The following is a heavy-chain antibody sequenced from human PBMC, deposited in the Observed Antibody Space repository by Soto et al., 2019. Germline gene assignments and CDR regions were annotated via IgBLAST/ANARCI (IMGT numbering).Heavy chain of an antibody. CDR1: GGSFSGYY. CDR3: ASGDFWNYCHGKDV. CDR2: INHSGST. J-gene: IGHJ6*02. V-gene: IGHV4-34*01. D-gene: IGHD3-3*01. Sequence: SETLSLTCAVYGGSFSGYYWSWIRQPPGKGLEWIGEINHSGSTNYNPSLKSRVTISVDTSKNQFSLKLSSVTAADTAVYYCASGDFWNYCHGKDVWGQGTTVTVS.